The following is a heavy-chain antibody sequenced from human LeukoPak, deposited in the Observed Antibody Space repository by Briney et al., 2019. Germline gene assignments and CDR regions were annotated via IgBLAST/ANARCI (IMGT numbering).Heavy chain of an antibody. CDR1: GFTFNSYA. D-gene: IGHD2-2*01. CDR3: ARGYCSSTSCYSTAIDY. J-gene: IGHJ4*02. CDR2: ISSNGCST. V-gene: IGHV3-64*01. Sequence: GGSLRLSCAASGFTFNSYAMHWVRQAPGKGLEYVSAISSNGCSTYYANSVKGRFTISRDNSKNTLYLQMGSLRAEDMAVYYCARGYCSSTSCYSTAIDYWGQGTLVTVSS.